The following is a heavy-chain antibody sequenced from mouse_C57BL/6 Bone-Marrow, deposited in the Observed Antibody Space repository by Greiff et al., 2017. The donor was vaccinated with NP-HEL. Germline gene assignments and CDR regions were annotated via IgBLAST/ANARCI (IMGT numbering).Heavy chain of an antibody. V-gene: IGHV1-69*01. J-gene: IGHJ1*03. CDR2: IDPSDSYT. Sequence: QVQLQQPGAELVMPGASVKLSCKASGYTFTSYWLHWVKQRPGQGLAWIGEIDPSDSYTNYNQTFKGKSTLTVDKSSSTAYMQLSSLTSADSAVYYCARRRLYWYFDVWGTGTTVTVSS. CDR1: GYTFTSYW. CDR3: ARRRLYWYFDV. D-gene: IGHD3-2*02.